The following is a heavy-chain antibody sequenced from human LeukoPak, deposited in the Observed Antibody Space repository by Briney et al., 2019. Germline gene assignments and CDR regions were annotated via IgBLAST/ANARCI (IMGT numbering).Heavy chain of an antibody. CDR1: GVSISSYY. D-gene: IGHD3-22*01. CDR2: IYYSGST. V-gene: IGHV4-59*08. Sequence: SETLSLTCTVSGVSISSYYWSWLRQPPGKGLEWIGYIYYSGSTNYNPSLKSRVTISVDTSKNQFSLKLSSVTAADTAVYYCARVGDYYDSSGYFGPAPGGAFDIWGQGTMVTVSS. J-gene: IGHJ3*02. CDR3: ARVGDYYDSSGYFGPAPGGAFDI.